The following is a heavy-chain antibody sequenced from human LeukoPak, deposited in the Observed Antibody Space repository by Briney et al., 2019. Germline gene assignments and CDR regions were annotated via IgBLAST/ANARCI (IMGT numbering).Heavy chain of an antibody. Sequence: GGSLRLSCAASGFTFSSYWMSWVRQAPGKGLEWVANIKPDGSEKYYADSVKGRFTISRDNSKNTLYLQMNSLRAEDTAVYYCAKPTRGSGSFLIDFWGQGTLVTVSS. CDR1: GFTFSSYW. CDR3: AKPTRGSGSFLIDF. CDR2: IKPDGSEK. D-gene: IGHD1-26*01. J-gene: IGHJ4*02. V-gene: IGHV3-7*01.